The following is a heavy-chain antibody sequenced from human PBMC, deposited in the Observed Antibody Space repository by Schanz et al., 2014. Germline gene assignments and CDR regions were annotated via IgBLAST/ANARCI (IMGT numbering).Heavy chain of an antibody. V-gene: IGHV3-23*01. CDR1: GFTFNSYA. D-gene: IGHD2-15*01. Sequence: DVQLLESGGGLVQPGGSLRLSCAASGFTFNSYAMTWVRQAPGKGLEWVSSISHSGGSKYYADSVKGRFTISRDNSENTLYLQMNSLSADDTAVFYCAKGMGYCSGGTCCDYYYYGLDVWGQGTTXTVSS. CDR2: ISHSGGSK. J-gene: IGHJ6*02. CDR3: AKGMGYCSGGTCCDYYYYGLDV.